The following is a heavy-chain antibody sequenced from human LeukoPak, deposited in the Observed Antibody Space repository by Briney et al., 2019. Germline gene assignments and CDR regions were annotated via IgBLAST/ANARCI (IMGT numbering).Heavy chain of an antibody. V-gene: IGHV3-23*01. CDR2: ISGDSGTT. CDR3: ARKLLHYDRNGPSFDY. Sequence: PGGSLRLSCAASGFTFSGYWMSWVRQGPGKGLEWVSAISGDSGTTLYTDSARGRFSISRDNSRNTLYLQLNSLRAEDTAVYYCARKLLHYDRNGPSFDYWGQGTLVTVSS. J-gene: IGHJ4*02. D-gene: IGHD3-22*01. CDR1: GFTFSGYW.